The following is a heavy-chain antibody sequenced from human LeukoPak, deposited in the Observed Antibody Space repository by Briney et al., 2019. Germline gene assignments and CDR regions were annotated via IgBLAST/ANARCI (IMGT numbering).Heavy chain of an antibody. CDR2: IYYSGST. Sequence: ASETLSLTCTVSGGSISSGDYYWSWIRQPPGKGLEWIGYIYYSGSTYYNPSLKSRVTISVDTSKNQFSLKLSSVTAADTAVYYCAKYSNYAGENWFDPWGQGTLVTVSS. V-gene: IGHV4-30-4*08. D-gene: IGHD4-11*01. J-gene: IGHJ5*02. CDR3: AKYSNYAGENWFDP. CDR1: GGSISSGDYY.